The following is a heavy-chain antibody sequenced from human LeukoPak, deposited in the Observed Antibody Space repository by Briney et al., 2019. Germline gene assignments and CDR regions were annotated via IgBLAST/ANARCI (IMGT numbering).Heavy chain of an antibody. CDR1: GFSFSAHL. J-gene: IGHJ4*02. Sequence: KSGGSQRLFCIASGFSFSAHLMHWDRQLPGKGMVWVSRISPTGSTTSYADSVKGRFTVSRDNAKDTLYLQVNNLRAEDTAVYYCARGPNSNWSGLVFWGQGTLLTVSS. CDR3: ARGPNSNWSGLVF. CDR2: ISPTGSTT. V-gene: IGHV3-74*01. D-gene: IGHD6-6*01.